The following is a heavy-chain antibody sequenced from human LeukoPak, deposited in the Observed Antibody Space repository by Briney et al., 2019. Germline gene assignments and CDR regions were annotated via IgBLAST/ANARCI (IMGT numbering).Heavy chain of an antibody. V-gene: IGHV3-48*03. D-gene: IGHD2-15*01. CDR1: GFIFRSYE. CDR2: ISSSGSTI. J-gene: IGHJ4*02. Sequence: PGGSLRLSCAASGFIFRSYEMNWVRQAPGKGLEWVSYISSSGSTIYYADSVKGRFTLSRDNAKNSLYLQMNSLRAEDTAVYYCAKAGAVVVVAAKYFDYWGQGTLVTVSS. CDR3: AKAGAVVVVAAKYFDY.